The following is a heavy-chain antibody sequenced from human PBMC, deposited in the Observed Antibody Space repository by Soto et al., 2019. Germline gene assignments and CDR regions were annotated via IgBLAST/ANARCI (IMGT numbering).Heavy chain of an antibody. CDR2: ISAYNGNT. Sequence: QVQLLQSGAEVKKPGASVKVSCKASGYTFTSYGISWVRLAPGQGLEWMGWISAYNGNTNYAHKLQGRVTMTTDTSTSTAYMELRSLRSDDTAVYYCARDPSYIVVVPAALFDYWGQGTLVTVSS. CDR3: ARDPSYIVVVPAALFDY. D-gene: IGHD2-2*01. V-gene: IGHV1-18*01. CDR1: GYTFTSYG. J-gene: IGHJ4*02.